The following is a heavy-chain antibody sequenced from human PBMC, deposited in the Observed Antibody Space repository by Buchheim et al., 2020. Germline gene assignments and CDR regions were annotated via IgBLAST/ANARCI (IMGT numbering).Heavy chain of an antibody. D-gene: IGHD6-13*01. CDR3: AAGGIAAVVDY. J-gene: IGHJ4*02. V-gene: IGHV4-59*08. Sequence: VQLQESGPGLVKPSETLSLTCTVSGGSISSYYWSWIRQPPGKGLEWIGYIYYSGSTNYNPSLKSRVTISVDTSKNQFSLKLSSVTAADTAVYYCAAGGIAAVVDYWGQGTL. CDR1: GGSISSYY. CDR2: IYYSGST.